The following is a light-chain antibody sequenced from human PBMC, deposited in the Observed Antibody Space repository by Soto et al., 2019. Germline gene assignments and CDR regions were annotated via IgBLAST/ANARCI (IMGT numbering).Light chain of an antibody. CDR3: SSYTTASTLVV. J-gene: IGLJ2*01. CDR1: SSDVGDYHY. CDR2: DVT. Sequence: HSALTQPASVSGTPGQSVTISCTGTSSDVGDYHYVSWYQQHPGKAPKLMIYDVTNRPSGISDRFSGSKSGNTASLTISGLQADDEADFYCSSYTTASTLVVFGGGTKLTVL. V-gene: IGLV2-14*03.